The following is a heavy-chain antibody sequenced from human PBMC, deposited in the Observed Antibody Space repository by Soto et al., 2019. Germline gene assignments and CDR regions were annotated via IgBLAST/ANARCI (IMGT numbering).Heavy chain of an antibody. D-gene: IGHD3-22*01. CDR2: IYYSGST. CDR1: GGSISSGDYY. V-gene: IGHV4-30-4*02. CDR3: ARDALDYYDSSGYPTLGY. Sequence: PSETLSLTCTVSGGSISSGDYYWSWIRQPPGKGLEWIGYIYYSGSTYYNPSLKSRVTISVDTSKNQFSLKLSSVTAADTAVYYCARDALDYYDSSGYPTLGYWGQGTLVTVSS. J-gene: IGHJ4*02.